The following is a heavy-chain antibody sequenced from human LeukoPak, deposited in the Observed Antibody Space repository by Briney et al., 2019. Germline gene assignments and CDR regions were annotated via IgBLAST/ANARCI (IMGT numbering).Heavy chain of an antibody. CDR1: GFTFSSYG. D-gene: IGHD3-3*01. V-gene: IGHV3-30*02. J-gene: IGHJ3*02. Sequence: EGSLRLSCAASGFTFSSYGMRWVRQAPGKGLEWVAFIRYDGSNKYYADSVKGRFTISRDNSKNTLYLQMNSLRAEDTAVYYCAKRAIFGVAPDAFDIWGQGTMVTVSS. CDR3: AKRAIFGVAPDAFDI. CDR2: IRYDGSNK.